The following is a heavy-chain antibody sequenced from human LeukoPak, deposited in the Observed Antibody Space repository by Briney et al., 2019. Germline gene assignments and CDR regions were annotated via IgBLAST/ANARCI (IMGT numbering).Heavy chain of an antibody. CDR2: ISYDGSNK. J-gene: IGHJ3*02. Sequence: GGSLRLSCAASGFTFSSYAMHWVRQAPGKGLEWVAVISYDGSNKYYADSVKGRFTISRDNSKNTLYLQMNSLRAEDTAVYYCARARSSYGYGDAFDIWGQGTMVTVSS. V-gene: IGHV3-30*04. CDR3: ARARSSYGYGDAFDI. D-gene: IGHD5-18*01. CDR1: GFTFSSYA.